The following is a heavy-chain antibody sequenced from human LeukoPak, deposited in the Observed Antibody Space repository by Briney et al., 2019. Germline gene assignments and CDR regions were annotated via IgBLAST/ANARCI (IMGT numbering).Heavy chain of an antibody. Sequence: SQTLSLTCAVSGGSLSSGGYSWSWLRQPPGTGLEWLGYIYHSGSTYYNPSLKSRVTISVDRSKNQFSLKLSSVTAADTAVYYCARYSYYYGSGQIYYWGQGTLVTVSS. V-gene: IGHV4-30-2*01. J-gene: IGHJ4*02. CDR2: IYHSGST. CDR1: GGSLSSGGYS. D-gene: IGHD3-10*01. CDR3: ARYSYYYGSGQIYY.